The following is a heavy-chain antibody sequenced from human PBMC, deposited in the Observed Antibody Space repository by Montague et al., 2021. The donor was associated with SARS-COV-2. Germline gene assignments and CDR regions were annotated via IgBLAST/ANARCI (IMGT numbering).Heavy chain of an antibody. CDR1: GGSLSGYY. V-gene: IGHV4-34*01. J-gene: IGHJ6*02. Sequence: SETLSLTCAVHGGSLSGYYWSWIRQPPEKGLEWIGEINHSANTKYNPPXXSPVTISIDTSKNQFSLKMTSVTAADTATYYCASGIYPSGSYYNRYYYGLNIWGPGTTVIVSS. CDR2: INHSANT. D-gene: IGHD3-10*01. CDR3: ASGIYPSGSYYNRYYYGLNI.